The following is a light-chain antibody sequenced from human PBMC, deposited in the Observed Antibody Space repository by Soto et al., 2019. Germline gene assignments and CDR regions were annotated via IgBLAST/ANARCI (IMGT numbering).Light chain of an antibody. J-gene: IGKJ5*01. CDR2: DAS. Sequence: ILLTQSPDTLSLSPVERATLSCRASQSVSSSLAWYQQKPGLAPTLLISDASIRASGVPDRFTGGGSGTDFTLTISRLEPEDFAVYYCQQYDNSPITFGQGTRLEIK. CDR1: QSVSSS. CDR3: QQYDNSPIT. V-gene: IGKV3-20*01.